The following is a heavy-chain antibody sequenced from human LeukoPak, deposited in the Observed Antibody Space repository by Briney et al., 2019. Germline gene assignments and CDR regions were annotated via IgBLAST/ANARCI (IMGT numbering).Heavy chain of an antibody. CDR1: GGTFSSYA. Sequence: GASVKVSCKASGGTFSSYAISWVRQAPGQGLEWMGWISAYNGNTNYAQKLQGRVTMTTDTSTSTAYMELRSLRSDDTAVYYCARTVTTVTTCAFDIWGQGTMVTVSS. CDR3: ARTVTTVTTCAFDI. J-gene: IGHJ3*02. V-gene: IGHV1-18*01. D-gene: IGHD4-17*01. CDR2: ISAYNGNT.